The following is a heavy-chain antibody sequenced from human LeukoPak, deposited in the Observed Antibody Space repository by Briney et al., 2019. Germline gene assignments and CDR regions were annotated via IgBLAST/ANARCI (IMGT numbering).Heavy chain of an antibody. D-gene: IGHD3-22*01. V-gene: IGHV3-23*01. CDR1: GFTFNSYA. CDR2: VTDSGDYT. CDR3: AREGRTRPITMIVVVIGDAFDI. J-gene: IGHJ3*02. Sequence: GGSLRLSCVASGFTFNSYAMTWVRQVPGKGLEWISVVTDSGDYTYYADSVKGRFTISRDNAKNSLYLQMNSLRAEDTALYYCAREGRTRPITMIVVVIGDAFDIWGQGTMVTVSS.